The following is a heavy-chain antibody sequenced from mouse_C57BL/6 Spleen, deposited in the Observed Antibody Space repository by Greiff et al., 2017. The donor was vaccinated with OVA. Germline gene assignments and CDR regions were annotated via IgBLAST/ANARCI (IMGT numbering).Heavy chain of an antibody. CDR2: ISSGSSTI. Sequence: DVHLVESGGGLVKPGGSLKLSCAASGFTFSDYGMSWVRQAPEKGLEWVAYISSGSSTIYYADTVKGRFTISRDNAKNTLCLQMTSLRSEDTAMYYCARLGYEGAMDYWGQGTSVTVSS. V-gene: IGHV5-17*01. D-gene: IGHD2-2*01. CDR3: ARLGYEGAMDY. CDR1: GFTFSDYG. J-gene: IGHJ4*01.